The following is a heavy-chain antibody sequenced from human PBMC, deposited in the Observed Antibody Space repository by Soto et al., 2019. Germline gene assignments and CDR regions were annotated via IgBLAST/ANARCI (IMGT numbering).Heavy chain of an antibody. CDR3: ARYSGYDYYFDY. Sequence: PSETLSLTCTVCGGSISSSSYYWGWIRQPPGKGLEWIGSIYYSGSTYYNPSLKSRVTISVDTSKNQFSLKLSSVTAADTAVYYCARYSGYDYYFDYWGQGTLVTVSS. CDR1: GGSISSSSYY. CDR2: IYYSGST. V-gene: IGHV4-39*01. D-gene: IGHD5-12*01. J-gene: IGHJ4*02.